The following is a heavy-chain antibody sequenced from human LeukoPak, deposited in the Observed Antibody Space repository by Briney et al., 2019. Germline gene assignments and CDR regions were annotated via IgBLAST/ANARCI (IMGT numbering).Heavy chain of an antibody. CDR2: ISAYNGNT. CDR1: GYTFTSDS. J-gene: IGHJ4*02. CDR3: ARPEGRHYYDSSGYVLY. V-gene: IGHV1-18*01. D-gene: IGHD3-22*01. Sequence: ASVKVSCKASGYTFTSDSINWVRQAPGQGLECMGRISAYNGNTDYAQKFQGRVTVTTDTSTSTAYMELRSLRLDDTAVYYCARPEGRHYYDSSGYVLYWGQGTRVTASS.